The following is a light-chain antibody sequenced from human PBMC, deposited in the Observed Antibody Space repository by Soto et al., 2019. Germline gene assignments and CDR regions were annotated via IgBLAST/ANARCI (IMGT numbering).Light chain of an antibody. Sequence: QAVVTQPPSASGSPGQSVTISCTGTSSDVGDNYVSWYQQHPGKAPKLMIYEVSKRPSGVPDRFSGSKSGNTASLTVSGLQAEDEADYYCSSYAGSNNWVFGGGTKLTVL. V-gene: IGLV2-8*01. J-gene: IGLJ3*02. CDR1: SSDVGDNY. CDR2: EVS. CDR3: SSYAGSNNWV.